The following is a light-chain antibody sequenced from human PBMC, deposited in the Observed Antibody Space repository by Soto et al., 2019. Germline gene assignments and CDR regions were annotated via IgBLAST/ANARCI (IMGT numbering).Light chain of an antibody. CDR1: GSDVGGYNH. CDR3: SSYTTSSTRV. CDR2: DVS. J-gene: IGLJ1*01. Sequence: QSVLTQPASVSGAPGQSITISCTGTGSDVGGYNHVSWYQQHPGKAPKLMIYDVSNRPSGVSNRFSGSKSGNTASLTISGLQAEDEADYYCSSYTTSSTRVFGTGTKVTVL. V-gene: IGLV2-14*01.